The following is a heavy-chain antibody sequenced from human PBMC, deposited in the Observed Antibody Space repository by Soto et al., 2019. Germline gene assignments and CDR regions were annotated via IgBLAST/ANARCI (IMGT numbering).Heavy chain of an antibody. Sequence: PGGSLRLSCAASGFTFRSFTMNWVRQAPGKGLEWVSTISSSGSIIYYADSVKGRFTISRDNAKNTLYLQMNSLRDADTAVYYCVTATTFDRYYGLDVWGQGTTVTVSS. CDR3: VTATTFDRYYGLDV. J-gene: IGHJ6*02. D-gene: IGHD4-17*01. V-gene: IGHV3-48*02. CDR1: GFTFRSFT. CDR2: ISSSGSII.